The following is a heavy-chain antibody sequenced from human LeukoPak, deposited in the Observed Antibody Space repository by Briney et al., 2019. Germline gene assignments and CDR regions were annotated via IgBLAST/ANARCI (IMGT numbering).Heavy chain of an antibody. Sequence: GRSLRLSCAASGCTFDDYAMHWVRQAPGKGLEWVSGISWNSGSIGYADSVKGRFTISRDNAKNSLYLQMNSLRAEDTALYYCAKVSGSYPYYFDYWGQGTLVTVSS. CDR2: ISWNSGSI. CDR3: AKVSGSYPYYFDY. J-gene: IGHJ4*02. CDR1: GCTFDDYA. D-gene: IGHD1-26*01. V-gene: IGHV3-9*01.